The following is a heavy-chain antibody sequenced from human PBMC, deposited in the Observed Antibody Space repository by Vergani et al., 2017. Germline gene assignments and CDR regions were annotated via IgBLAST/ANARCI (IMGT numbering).Heavy chain of an antibody. J-gene: IGHJ6*03. Sequence: QVQLVESGGGVVQPGRSLRLSCAASGFTFSSYGMQWVRQAPGKGLEWVAVIWYDGSNKYYGDSVKGRFTISRDNSKNTMYLQRNSLRAEDTAVYYCARARRDGYTNNYYYYMDVWGRGTTVTVSS. CDR3: ARARRDGYTNNYYYYMDV. CDR1: GFTFSSYG. D-gene: IGHD5-24*01. V-gene: IGHV3-33*01. CDR2: IWYDGSNK.